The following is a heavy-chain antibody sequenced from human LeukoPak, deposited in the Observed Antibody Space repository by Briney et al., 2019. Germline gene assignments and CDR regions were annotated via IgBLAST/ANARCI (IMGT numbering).Heavy chain of an antibody. V-gene: IGHV3-48*04. CDR3: ARDAVAAAGTKWFDP. D-gene: IGHD6-13*01. Sequence: PGGSLRLSCAASGFTFSSYSMNWVRQAPGKGLEWVSYISSSSSTIYYADSVKGRFTISRDNAKNSLYLQMNSLRAEDTAVYYCARDAVAAAGTKWFDPWGQGTLVTVSS. CDR1: GFTFSSYS. CDR2: ISSSSSTI. J-gene: IGHJ5*02.